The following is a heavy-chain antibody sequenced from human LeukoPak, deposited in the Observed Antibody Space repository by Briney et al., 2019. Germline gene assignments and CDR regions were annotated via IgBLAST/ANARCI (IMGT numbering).Heavy chain of an antibody. D-gene: IGHD6-6*01. CDR1: GFTFSDYY. Sequence: GGSLRLSCAAPGFTFSDYYMSWIRQAPGKGLEWISYISSSGTTIYYVDSVKGRFTISRDNAKNSLYLQMNSLRAEDTAVYYCARVSRVLSHYFDYWGQGTPVTVSS. J-gene: IGHJ4*02. CDR3: ARVSRVLSHYFDY. V-gene: IGHV3-11*01. CDR2: ISSSGTTI.